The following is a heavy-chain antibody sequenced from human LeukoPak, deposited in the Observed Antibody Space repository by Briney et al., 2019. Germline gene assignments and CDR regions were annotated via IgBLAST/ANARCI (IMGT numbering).Heavy chain of an antibody. J-gene: IGHJ5*02. D-gene: IGHD3-16*01. CDR3: ARPGGGNWFDP. V-gene: IGHV3-23*01. CDR2: ISDRGGTT. CDR1: GFTFSGYA. Sequence: GGSLRLSCAASGFTFSGYAMSWVRQAPGKGLEWVSGISDRGGTTYYADSVKGRFTISRDNAKNTLYLQMNSLRAEDTAVYYCARPGGGNWFDPWGQGTLVTVSS.